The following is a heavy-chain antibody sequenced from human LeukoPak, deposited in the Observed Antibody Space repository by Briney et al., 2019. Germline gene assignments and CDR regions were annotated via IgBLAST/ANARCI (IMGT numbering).Heavy chain of an antibody. J-gene: IGHJ4*02. CDR1: GGSISSYY. V-gene: IGHV4-59*01. CDR2: IYYSGSA. D-gene: IGHD3-22*01. CDR3: PRGDSDSSGRFDY. Sequence: SETLSLTCTVSGGSISSYYWSWIRQPPGKGLEWIGYIYYSGSANYNPSLKSRVTISVDTSKNQFSLKLSSVTAADTAVYYCPRGDSDSSGRFDYWGQGTLVTVSS.